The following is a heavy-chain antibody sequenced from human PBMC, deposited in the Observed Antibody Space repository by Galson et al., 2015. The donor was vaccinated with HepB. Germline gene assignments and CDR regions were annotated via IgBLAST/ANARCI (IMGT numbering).Heavy chain of an antibody. CDR3: AREEPEYCSRRSCLPRDYYYGMDV. D-gene: IGHD2-15*01. CDR1: GYTFTRNG. J-gene: IGHJ6*02. V-gene: IGHV1-18*01. CDR2: ISANSGNT. Sequence: SVKVSCKASGYTFTRNGISWVRQAPGQGLEWMGWISANSGNTNYAQKFQDRVTMTTETSTSTAYMELRSLTSDDTAVYYCAREEPEYCSRRSCLPRDYYYGMDVWGQGTTVTVSS.